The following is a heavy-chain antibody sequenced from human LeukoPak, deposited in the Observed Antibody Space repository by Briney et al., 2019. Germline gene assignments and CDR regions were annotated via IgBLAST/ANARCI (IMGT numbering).Heavy chain of an antibody. CDR1: GFTFSSYS. CDR2: ISSSSSTI. V-gene: IGHV3-48*04. J-gene: IGHJ6*02. D-gene: IGHD3-9*01. CDR3: AREYYDILTGYYYGMDV. Sequence: PGGSLRLSCAASGFTFSSYSMNWVRQAPGKGLEWVSYISSSSSTIYYADSVKGRFTISRDNAKNSLYLQMNSLRAEDTAVYYCAREYYDILTGYYYGMDVWGQGTTVTVSS.